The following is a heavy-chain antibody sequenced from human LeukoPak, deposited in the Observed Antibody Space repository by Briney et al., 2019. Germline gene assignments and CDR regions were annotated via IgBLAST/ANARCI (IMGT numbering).Heavy chain of an antibody. V-gene: IGHV1-2*02. CDR2: INPNSGGT. CDR1: GYTFTGYY. CDR3: ARDLYYYDSSGYSGLDY. Sequence: ASVKVSCKASGYTFTGYYMHWVRQAPGQGLEWMGWINPNSGGTNYAQKFQGRVTMTRDTSISTAYMELSRLRSDDTAVYYCARDLYYYDSSGYSGLDYWGQGTLVTVSS. D-gene: IGHD3-22*01. J-gene: IGHJ4*02.